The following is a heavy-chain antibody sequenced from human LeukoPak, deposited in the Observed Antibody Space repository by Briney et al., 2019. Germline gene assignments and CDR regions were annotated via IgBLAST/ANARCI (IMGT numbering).Heavy chain of an antibody. CDR3: ARCSTGTYYYYYMDV. Sequence: NPSETLSLTCTVSGGSISSYYWSWIRQPAGKGLEWIGRIYTSGSTNYNSSLKSRVTMSVDTSKNQFSLKLSSVTAADTAVYYCARCSTGTYYYYYMDVWGKGTTVTVSS. CDR2: IYTSGST. CDR1: GGSISSYY. D-gene: IGHD1-1*01. J-gene: IGHJ6*03. V-gene: IGHV4-4*07.